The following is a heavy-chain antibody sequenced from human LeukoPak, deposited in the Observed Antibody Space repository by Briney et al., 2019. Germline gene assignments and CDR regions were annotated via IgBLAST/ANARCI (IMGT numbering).Heavy chain of an antibody. CDR3: AKDRGYCSSTSCYEAFDI. V-gene: IGHV3-30*02. D-gene: IGHD2-2*01. J-gene: IGHJ3*02. CDR2: IRYDGSNK. Sequence: PGGSLRLSCAASGFTFSSYGMHWVRQAPGKGLEWVAFIRYDGSNKYYADSVKGRFTISRDNSKNTLYLQMNSLRAEDTAVYYCAKDRGYCSSTSCYEAFDIWGQGTMVTVSS. CDR1: GFTFSSYG.